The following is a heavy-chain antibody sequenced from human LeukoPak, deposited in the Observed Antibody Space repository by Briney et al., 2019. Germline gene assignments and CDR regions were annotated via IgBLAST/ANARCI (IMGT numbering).Heavy chain of an antibody. CDR1: GGSFSGYY. V-gene: IGHV4-34*01. CDR2: INHSGST. J-gene: IGHJ4*02. D-gene: IGHD3-10*01. CDR3: ARQSIGSGSLDY. Sequence: SETLSLTCAVYGGSFSGYYWSWIRQPPGKGLEWIGEINHSGSTNYNPSLKSRVTISVDTSKNQFSLKLSSVTAADTAMYYCARQSIGSGSLDYWGQGTLVSVSA.